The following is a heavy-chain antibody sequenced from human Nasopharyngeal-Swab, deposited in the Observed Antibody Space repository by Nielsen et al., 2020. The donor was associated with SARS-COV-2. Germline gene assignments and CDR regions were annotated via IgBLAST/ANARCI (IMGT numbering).Heavy chain of an antibody. V-gene: IGHV4-38-2*02. CDR2: VQSAGNT. CDR3: ARELSNTPKYNWFAP. D-gene: IGHD3-16*02. Sequence: SQTLSLTCTVSGSSISSVYYWACIRHSPGKGRGWIGSVQSAGNTYYNPSLESRVTISKDSSKNPFSLMLRSVTAADTAVYYCARELSNTPKYNWFAPWGQGALVTVSS. CDR1: GSSISSVYY. J-gene: IGHJ5*02.